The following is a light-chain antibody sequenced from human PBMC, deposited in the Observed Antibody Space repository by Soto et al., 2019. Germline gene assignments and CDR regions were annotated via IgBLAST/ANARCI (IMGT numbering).Light chain of an antibody. Sequence: DVQLTQSPSFLAASVGDRLTITCRASQDIKRFLAWYQQKPGKAPKLLIYTISTLQSGVPSRFSGGGSGTEFTLTISSLQPDDFATYYCQQVNTYPVTFGGGTKVEI. CDR1: QDIKRF. V-gene: IGKV1-9*01. CDR2: TIS. J-gene: IGKJ4*01. CDR3: QQVNTYPVT.